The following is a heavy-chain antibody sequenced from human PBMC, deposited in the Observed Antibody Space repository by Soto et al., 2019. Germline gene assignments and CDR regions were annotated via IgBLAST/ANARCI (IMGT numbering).Heavy chain of an antibody. J-gene: IGHJ4*02. Sequence: ASVKVSCKASGYTFTSYDINWVRQATGQGLEWMGWMNPNSGNTGYAQKFQGKVTKTRNTSISTAYMELSSLRSEDTAVYYCARGYEEMATKKPFDYWGQGTLVTVSS. D-gene: IGHD5-12*01. V-gene: IGHV1-8*01. CDR1: GYTFTSYD. CDR2: MNPNSGNT. CDR3: ARGYEEMATKKPFDY.